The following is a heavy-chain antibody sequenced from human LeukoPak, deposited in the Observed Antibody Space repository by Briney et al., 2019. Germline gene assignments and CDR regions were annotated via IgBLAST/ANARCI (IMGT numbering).Heavy chain of an antibody. J-gene: IGHJ4*02. V-gene: IGHV3-11*04. CDR2: ISPSGNTI. D-gene: IGHD2-15*01. Sequence: GGSMRLSCAASGFTFSDYYMSWIRQAPGKGLEWVSYISPSGNTIYYADSVKGRFTISRDNAKSSLFLQMNSLRVEDTALYYCARDRRYCSGATCQGFDYWGQGTLVTVSS. CDR3: ARDRRYCSGATCQGFDY. CDR1: GFTFSDYY.